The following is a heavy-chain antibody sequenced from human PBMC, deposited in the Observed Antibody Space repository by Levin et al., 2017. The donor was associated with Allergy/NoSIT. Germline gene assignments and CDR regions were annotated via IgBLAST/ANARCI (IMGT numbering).Heavy chain of an antibody. V-gene: IGHV3-74*03. CDR2: IDSDGNT. D-gene: IGHD4-17*01. J-gene: IGHJ5*02. CDR1: GFTFSSTW. Sequence: GGSLRLSCAASGFTFSSTWMHWVRQTPGKGLAWVSRIDSDGNTAYADSVKGRFTISRDNAKNTVDLQMNSLRVEDTTVYYCGTTVAMSSGQPWGQGTLVTVSS. CDR3: GTTVAMSSGQP.